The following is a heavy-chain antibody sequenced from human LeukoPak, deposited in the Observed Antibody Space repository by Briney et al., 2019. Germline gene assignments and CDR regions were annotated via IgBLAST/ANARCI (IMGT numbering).Heavy chain of an antibody. Sequence: SQTLSLTCAISGDSVSSNSVAWNWIRQSPSRGLEWLGRTFYRSKWTYDYAVSVKSRIVVKPDTSKNQFSLQLNSVTPEDTAVYYCVREEIIKRFDYWGQGTQVTVPS. D-gene: IGHD5-24*01. CDR2: TFYRSKWTY. J-gene: IGHJ4*02. V-gene: IGHV6-1*01. CDR3: VREEIIKRFDY. CDR1: GDSVSSNSVA.